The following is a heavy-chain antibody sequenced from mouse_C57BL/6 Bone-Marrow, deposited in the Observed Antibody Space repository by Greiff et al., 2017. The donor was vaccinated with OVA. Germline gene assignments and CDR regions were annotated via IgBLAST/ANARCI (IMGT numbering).Heavy chain of an antibody. CDR1: GYTFTSYG. J-gene: IGHJ2*01. D-gene: IGHD2-1*01. V-gene: IGHV1-81*01. CDR2: IYPRSGNT. Sequence: QVQLKESGAELARPGASVKLSCKASGYTFTSYGISWVKQRTGQGLEWIGEIYPRSGNTYYNEKFKGKATLTADKSSSTAYMELRSLTSEDSAVYFCARWGGNYAGVDYWGQGTTLTVSS. CDR3: ARWGGNYAGVDY.